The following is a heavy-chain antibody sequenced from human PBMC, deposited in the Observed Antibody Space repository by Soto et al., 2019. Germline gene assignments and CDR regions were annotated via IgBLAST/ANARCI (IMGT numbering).Heavy chain of an antibody. D-gene: IGHD3-16*02. CDR1: GFTFSSYA. J-gene: IGHJ4*02. V-gene: IGHV3-30-3*01. CDR3: ASGVIREFVIRPNDY. Sequence: GGSLRLSCAASGFTFSSYAMHWVRQAPGKGLEWVALVSYDGNNKNYADSVRGRFTISRDNSKNTLYLQMNSLRPEDTAVYYCASGVIREFVIRPNDYWGQGTLVTVSS. CDR2: VSYDGNNK.